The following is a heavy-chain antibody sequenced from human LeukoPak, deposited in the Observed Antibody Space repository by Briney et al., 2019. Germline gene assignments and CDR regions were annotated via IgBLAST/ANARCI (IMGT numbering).Heavy chain of an antibody. Sequence: GRSLRLPCAASGFTFDDYAMHWVRQAPGKGLEWVSGISWNSGSIGYADSVKGRFTISRDNAKSSLYLQMNSLRAEDTALYYCAKDFTDYWGQGTLVTVSS. CDR1: GFTFDDYA. V-gene: IGHV3-9*01. CDR3: AKDFTDY. J-gene: IGHJ4*02. CDR2: ISWNSGSI.